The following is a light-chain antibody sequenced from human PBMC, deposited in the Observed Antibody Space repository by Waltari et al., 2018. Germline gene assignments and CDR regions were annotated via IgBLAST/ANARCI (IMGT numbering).Light chain of an antibody. CDR2: DVA. V-gene: IGLV2-14*03. Sequence: QSALTQPASVSGSPGQSISISCTGTSSDVGGYNFVSLYQQHPGKAPQLMIYDVANRPSGVSNRFSGSKSGNTASLTISGLQAEDEADYYCSSYTSSSTRVFGTGTKVTVL. CDR3: SSYTSSSTRV. CDR1: SSDVGGYNF. J-gene: IGLJ1*01.